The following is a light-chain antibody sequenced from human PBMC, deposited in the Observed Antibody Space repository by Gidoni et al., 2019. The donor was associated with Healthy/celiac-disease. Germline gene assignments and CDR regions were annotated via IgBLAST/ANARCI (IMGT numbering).Light chain of an antibody. Sequence: DIQLTPSQSSLSASLPDRVTITCRASQSISSYLNWYQQKPGKAPKLLIYAASCLQSGVPSRFSGSGSGTDFTRTISSLQPEDFATYYCQQSYSTPQRTFGQGTKVEIK. CDR2: AAS. CDR3: QQSYSTPQRT. CDR1: QSISSY. V-gene: IGKV1-39*01. J-gene: IGKJ1*01.